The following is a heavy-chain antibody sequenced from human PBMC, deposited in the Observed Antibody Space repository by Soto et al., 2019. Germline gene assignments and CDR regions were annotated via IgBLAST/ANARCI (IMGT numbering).Heavy chain of an antibody. Sequence: SETLSLTCAVYGESFRGYYWSWIRQPPGKGLEWIGEINQSGSTNYNPSLKSRVTISVDPSRNQFSLKLSSVNAADTAVYYRARVYIGPLMLFRLFDYWSQRTLLTVSS. D-gene: IGHD2-21*01. J-gene: IGHJ4*02. V-gene: IGHV4-34*01. CDR3: ARVYIGPLMLFRLFDY. CDR2: INQSGST. CDR1: GESFRGYY.